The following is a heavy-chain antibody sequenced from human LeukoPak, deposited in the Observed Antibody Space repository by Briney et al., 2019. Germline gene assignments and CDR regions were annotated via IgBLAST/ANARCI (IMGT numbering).Heavy chain of an antibody. J-gene: IGHJ5*02. CDR2: IIPIFGTA. V-gene: IGHV1-69*05. Sequence: SVKVSCKASGGTFSSYVISWVRQAPGQGLEWMGGIIPIFGTANYAQKFQGRVTITTDEYTCTAYMELCSMRSEDTAVYYCARAAIVGVVTNWFDPWGQGTLVTVSS. CDR3: ARAAIVGVVTNWFDP. CDR1: GGTFSSYV. D-gene: IGHD3-3*01.